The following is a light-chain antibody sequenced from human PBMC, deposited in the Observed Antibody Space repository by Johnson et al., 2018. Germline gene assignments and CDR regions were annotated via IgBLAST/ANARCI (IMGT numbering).Light chain of an antibody. CDR2: ENN. V-gene: IGLV1-51*02. CDR1: SSNIGNNY. J-gene: IGLJ1*01. CDR3: GAWDSSLSAAKV. Sequence: QSVLTQPPSVSAAPGQKVTISCSGSSSNIGNNYVSWYQQLPGTAPKLLIYENNKRPSGIPDRFSGSQSGTSATLAITGLQTGDEADYYCGAWDSSLSAAKVFGTGTKVTVL.